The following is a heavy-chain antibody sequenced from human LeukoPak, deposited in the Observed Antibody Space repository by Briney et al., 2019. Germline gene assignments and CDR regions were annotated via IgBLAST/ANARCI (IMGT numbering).Heavy chain of an antibody. CDR2: ISYDGSNK. CDR1: GFTFSSYA. D-gene: IGHD3-22*01. CDR3: ARAYYYDTSATPDY. J-gene: IGHJ4*02. Sequence: GGSLRLSCAASGFTFSSYAMHWVRQAPGKGLEWVAVISYDGSNKYYADSVKGRFTISRDNSKNTLYLQMNSLRAEDTAVYYYARAYYYDTSATPDYWGQGTLVTVSS. V-gene: IGHV3-30-3*01.